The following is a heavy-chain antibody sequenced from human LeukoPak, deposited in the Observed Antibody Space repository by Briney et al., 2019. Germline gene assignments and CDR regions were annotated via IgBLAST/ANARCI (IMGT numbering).Heavy chain of an antibody. J-gene: IGHJ6*02. D-gene: IGHD1-26*01. Sequence: WASVKVSCKASGYTFTGYYMHWVRQAPGQGLEWMGWINPNSGGTNYAQKFQGWVTMTRDTSISTAYMELSRLRSDDTAVYYCARARIVGATQHYYYYGMDVWGQGTTVTVSS. V-gene: IGHV1-2*04. CDR1: GYTFTGYY. CDR3: ARARIVGATQHYYYYGMDV. CDR2: INPNSGGT.